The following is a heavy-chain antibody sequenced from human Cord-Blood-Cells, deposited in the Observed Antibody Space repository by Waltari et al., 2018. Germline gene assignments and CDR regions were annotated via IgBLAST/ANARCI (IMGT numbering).Heavy chain of an antibody. CDR1: GFTFSSYS. CDR2: ISSSSSYI. Sequence: EVQLVESGGGMVKPGGSLRVSCAASGFTFSSYSMNWVRQAPGKGLEWVSSISSSSSYIYYADSVKGRFTISRDNAKNSLYLQMNSLRAEDTAVYYCARARGVTGVYYFDYWGQGTLVTVSS. V-gene: IGHV3-21*01. D-gene: IGHD7-27*01. J-gene: IGHJ4*02. CDR3: ARARGVTGVYYFDY.